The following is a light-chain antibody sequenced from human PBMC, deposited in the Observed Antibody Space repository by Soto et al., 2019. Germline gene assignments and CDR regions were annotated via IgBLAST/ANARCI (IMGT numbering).Light chain of an antibody. CDR3: QQYNSYSLT. J-gene: IGKJ4*01. Sequence: DIQMTQSPSTLSASVGDRVTITCRASQTLSSWLAWYQQKPGKAPKVLIYDVSSLESGVPSRFSGSGSGTEFTLTISSLQPDGFATYYCQQYNSYSLTFGGGTKVEIK. CDR2: DVS. CDR1: QTLSSW. V-gene: IGKV1-5*01.